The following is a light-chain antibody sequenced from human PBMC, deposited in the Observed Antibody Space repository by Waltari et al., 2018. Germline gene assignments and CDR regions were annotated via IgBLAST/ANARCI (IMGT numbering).Light chain of an antibody. CDR2: AAS. V-gene: IGKV1-33*01. CDR1: QDNTTS. Sequence: DIQLTQSPSSLSAAVGDRVTITCQATQDNTTSSRWFQQKPGKAPQLLIYAASSLQAGVPSRFSGTGSGTAFSFTITSLQPEDSATYYCQHYHSLPYTFGRGTKLQIK. J-gene: IGKJ2*01. CDR3: QHYHSLPYT.